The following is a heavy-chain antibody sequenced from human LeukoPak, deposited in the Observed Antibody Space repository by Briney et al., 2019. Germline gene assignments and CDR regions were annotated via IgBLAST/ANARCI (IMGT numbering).Heavy chain of an antibody. CDR2: ISSNSDTI. J-gene: IGHJ3*01. V-gene: IGHV3-9*01. CDR1: GFTFNNYA. D-gene: IGHD6-19*01. Sequence: PGGSLRLSCAASGFTFNNYAMRWVRHAPGKGLEWVSGISSNSDTIVYVDSVKGRFTISRDNAKNSLYLQMNSLRAEDTAFYYCAKVRAVAGRRDAFAVWGEGTMVTAS. CDR3: AKVRAVAGRRDAFAV.